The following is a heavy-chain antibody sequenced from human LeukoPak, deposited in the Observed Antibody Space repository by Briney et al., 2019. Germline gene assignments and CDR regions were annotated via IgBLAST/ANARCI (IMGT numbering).Heavy chain of an antibody. CDR1: GGSFSSYY. D-gene: IGHD3-10*01. Sequence: PSETLSLTCAVYGGSFSSYYWSWIRQPPGKGPEWIGYIYYSGSTNYNPSLKSRVTISVDTSKNQFSLKLSSVTAADTAVYYCARGRSSMVRGYYYYYMDVWGKGTTVTISS. CDR3: ARGRSSMVRGYYYYYMDV. CDR2: IYYSGST. V-gene: IGHV4-59*01. J-gene: IGHJ6*03.